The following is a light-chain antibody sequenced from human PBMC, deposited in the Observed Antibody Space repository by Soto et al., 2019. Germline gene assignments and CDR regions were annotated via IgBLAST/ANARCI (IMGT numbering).Light chain of an antibody. J-gene: IGKJ1*01. CDR1: QSVLYSSNNKNY. V-gene: IGKV4-1*01. CDR3: QQYYSPPPWT. Sequence: DIVMTQSPDSLAVSLGERATINCKSSQSVLYSSNNKNYLAWYQQKPGQPPKLLIYWASTRESGVPDRFSGSGSGKDFTLPISSLQAEDVAVYYCQQYYSPPPWTFGQGTKVEIK. CDR2: WAS.